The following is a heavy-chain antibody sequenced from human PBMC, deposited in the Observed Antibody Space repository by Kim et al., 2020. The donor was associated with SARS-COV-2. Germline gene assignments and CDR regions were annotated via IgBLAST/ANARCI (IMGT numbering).Heavy chain of an antibody. J-gene: IGHJ5*01. Sequence: GGSLRLSCAASGFTFSSYGMHWVRQAPGKGLEGVAVIWYDGSNKYYADSVKGRFTISRDNSKNTLFLQMNSMRVEDTAVYYCAREEGYYDLSGVGSSWF. D-gene: IGHD3-22*01. CDR3: AREEGYYDLSGVGSSWF. V-gene: IGHV3-33*01. CDR1: GFTFSSYG. CDR2: IWYDGSNK.